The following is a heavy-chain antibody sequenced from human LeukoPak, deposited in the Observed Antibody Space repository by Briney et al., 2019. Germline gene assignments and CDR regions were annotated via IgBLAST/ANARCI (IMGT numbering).Heavy chain of an antibody. D-gene: IGHD2-15*01. CDR1: GFTFSSYA. V-gene: IGHV3-30*04. Sequence: GGSLRLSCAASGFTFSSYAMHWVRQAPGKGLEWVAVISYDGSNKYYADSAKGRFTISRDNSKNTLYLQMNSLRAEDTAVYYCARERGLADAFDIWGQGTMVTVSS. J-gene: IGHJ3*02. CDR3: ARERGLADAFDI. CDR2: ISYDGSNK.